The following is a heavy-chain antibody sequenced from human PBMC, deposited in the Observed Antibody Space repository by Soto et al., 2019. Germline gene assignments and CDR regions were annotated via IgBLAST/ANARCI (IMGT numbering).Heavy chain of an antibody. CDR1: GFTFSSYA. CDR2: ISGSGGSI. V-gene: IGHV3-23*01. D-gene: IGHD1-1*01. Sequence: GGSLRLSCEASGFTFSSYAMSWVRQAPGKGLEWVSAISGSGGSIYYSDSVKGRFTISRDNAKNTLYLQMNSLIAEDTAVYYCAKDPRKQLDSYYFDEWGQGTLVTVSS. CDR3: AKDPRKQLDSYYFDE. J-gene: IGHJ4*02.